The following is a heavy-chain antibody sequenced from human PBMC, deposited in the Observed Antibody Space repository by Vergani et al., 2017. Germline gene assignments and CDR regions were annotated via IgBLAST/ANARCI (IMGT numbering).Heavy chain of an antibody. Sequence: QVTLKESGPALVKPTQTLTLTCTLSGISVNSHPMRVIWIRQPPGKALEWLARIDWDDDKFYDRSLKTRLTISKDTSKNQVVIRMTNMDPVDTAMYYCAQIRSKNGYNYDAFDIWGQGTMVIVSS. J-gene: IGHJ3*02. CDR3: AQIRSKNGYNYDAFDI. D-gene: IGHD5-24*01. CDR2: IDWDDDK. V-gene: IGHV2-70*04. CDR1: GISVNSHPMR.